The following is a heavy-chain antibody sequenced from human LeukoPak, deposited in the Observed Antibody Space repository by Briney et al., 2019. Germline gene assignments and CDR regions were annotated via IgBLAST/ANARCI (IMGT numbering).Heavy chain of an antibody. D-gene: IGHD6-19*01. CDR3: ARVGAVAGAFDI. CDR2: VYSVGAT. CDR1: GFIVSGNH. J-gene: IGHJ3*02. Sequence: GGSLRLSCAASGFIVSGNHMNWVRLAPGKGLEWVSIVYSVGATYYEDSVKGRFTISRDNAKSTLYLQMNSLRAEDTAVYYCARVGAVAGAFDIWGQGTMVTVSS. V-gene: IGHV3-66*01.